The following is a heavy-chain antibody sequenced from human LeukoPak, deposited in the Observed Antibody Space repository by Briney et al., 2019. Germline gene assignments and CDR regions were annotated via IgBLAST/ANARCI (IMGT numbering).Heavy chain of an antibody. Sequence: GGSLRLSCPASGFTVSSNYMSWVRQAPGKGLEWVSVIYSGGSKYYADSVKGRFTISRANSKNTLYLQMNTLRAEDTGVHYCAGGEGGFDDWGQGTLVTVSS. D-gene: IGHD3-16*01. CDR2: IYSGGSK. CDR3: AGGEGGFDD. V-gene: IGHV3-53*01. J-gene: IGHJ4*02. CDR1: GFTVSSNY.